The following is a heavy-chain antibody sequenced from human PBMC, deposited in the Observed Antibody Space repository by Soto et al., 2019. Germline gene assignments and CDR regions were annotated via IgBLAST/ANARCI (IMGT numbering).Heavy chain of an antibody. CDR1: GGSITSSSHF. V-gene: IGHV4-39*01. CDR2: IYFTGNT. CDR3: AGQTFTIAAASYGRSNWFDP. Sequence: SKTLSLTCSASGGSITSSSHFRGWVRQPPGKGLEWIGTIYFTGNTYYTPSLKSRLTMSIDTSKNEFSLRLNSVTAADTAVYYCAGQTFTIAAASYGRSNWFDPWGPGTLVTVSS. J-gene: IGHJ5*02. D-gene: IGHD6-25*01.